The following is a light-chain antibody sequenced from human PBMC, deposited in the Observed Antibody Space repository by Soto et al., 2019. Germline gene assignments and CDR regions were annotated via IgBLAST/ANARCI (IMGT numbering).Light chain of an antibody. Sequence: DIVMTQTPLSLTVTPGEPASISCRSSQRLLDSDDGNTYLDWYLQKPGQSPQLLIYTVSYRASGVPDRFSGSGSGTDFTLKISRVDAEDVGVYYCMQRIEFPLTFGGGTKVEIK. CDR3: MQRIEFPLT. CDR2: TVS. CDR1: QRLLDSDDGNTY. V-gene: IGKV2-40*01. J-gene: IGKJ4*01.